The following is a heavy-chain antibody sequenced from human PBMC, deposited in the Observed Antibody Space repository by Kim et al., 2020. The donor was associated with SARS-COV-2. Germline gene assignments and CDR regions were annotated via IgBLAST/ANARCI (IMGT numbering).Heavy chain of an antibody. D-gene: IGHD6-19*01. CDR2: ISWNSGSI. J-gene: IGHJ4*02. V-gene: IGHV3-9*01. Sequence: GGSLRLSCAASGFTFDDYAMHWVRQAPGKGLEWVSGISWNSGSIYYADSVKGRFTISRDNAKNSLYLQMNSLRAEDTAMYYCAKDRARIGVSGYFEYWGQGTLVTVSS. CDR1: GFTFDDYA. CDR3: AKDRARIGVSGYFEY.